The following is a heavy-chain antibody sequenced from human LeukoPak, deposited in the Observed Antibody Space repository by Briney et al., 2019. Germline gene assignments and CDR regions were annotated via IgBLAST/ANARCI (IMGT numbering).Heavy chain of an antibody. V-gene: IGHV4-39*07. CDR1: GDSISGSNYH. CDR3: AREPDA. CDR2: VHHTGRA. Sequence: EASETLSLTCTVSGDSISGSNYHWGWIRQPPGKGLEWLGTVHHTGRAFYSPSLRGRTTVSVDTSKNEFSLKLTSVTAADTAVYYCAREPDAWGQGILVIVSS. J-gene: IGHJ5*02.